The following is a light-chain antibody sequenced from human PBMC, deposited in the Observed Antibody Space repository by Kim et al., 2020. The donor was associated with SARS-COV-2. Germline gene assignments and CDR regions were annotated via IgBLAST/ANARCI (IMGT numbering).Light chain of an antibody. Sequence: VALGQTVRITCPGDSLRIYYATWYQQKPGQAPILVIYGKNNRPSAMPDRFSGSSSGNTASLTITGTQAGDEADYYCNSRDSNDSVVFGGGTQLTVL. CDR2: GKN. CDR3: NSRDSNDSVV. J-gene: IGLJ2*01. CDR1: SLRIYY. V-gene: IGLV3-19*01.